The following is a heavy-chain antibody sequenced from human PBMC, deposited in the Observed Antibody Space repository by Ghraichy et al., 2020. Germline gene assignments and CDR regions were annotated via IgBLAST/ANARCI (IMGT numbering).Heavy chain of an antibody. CDR1: GYSISSGYY. CDR2: FHYSGST. V-gene: IGHV4-38-2*02. D-gene: IGHD1-26*01. Sequence: SETLSLTCTVSGYSISSGYYWGWIRQSPGKGLEWIGIFHYSGSTYNNSPLKSHAIISVDTSKNQFILKVSSVTAADTAVYHGARDRSGYTGSYYYYYGIDVWGQGTTVTVSS. J-gene: IGHJ6*02. CDR3: ARDRSGYTGSYYYYYGIDV.